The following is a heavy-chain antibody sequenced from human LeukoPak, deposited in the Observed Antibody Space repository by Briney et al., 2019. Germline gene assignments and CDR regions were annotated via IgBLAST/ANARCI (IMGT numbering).Heavy chain of an antibody. Sequence: GGSLRLSCAASGFTFSTYSMSWVRQAPGKGLEWVAKMKEDGGEIFYVDSVKGRFTISRDNAKNSLYLQMNSLRAEDTAVYYCARPRGCGSSRCNNFDYWGQGTLVTVSS. CDR3: ARPRGCGSSRCNNFDY. CDR1: GFTFSTYS. J-gene: IGHJ4*02. CDR2: MKEDGGEI. V-gene: IGHV3-7*01. D-gene: IGHD2-2*01.